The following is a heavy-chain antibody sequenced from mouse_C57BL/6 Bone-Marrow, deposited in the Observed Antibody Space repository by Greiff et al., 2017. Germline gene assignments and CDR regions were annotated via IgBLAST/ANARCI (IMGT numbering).Heavy chain of an antibody. Sequence: EVQLQQSGAELVRPGASVKLSCTASGFNIKDDYMHWVKQRPEQGLEWIGWIDPENGDTEYASQFQGKATITADTSSNTAYLQLSSLTSEDTAVYYCTTPTAMDYWGQGTSVTGSS. J-gene: IGHJ4*01. CDR1: GFNIKDDY. D-gene: IGHD6-1*01. CDR3: TTPTAMDY. CDR2: IDPENGDT. V-gene: IGHV14-4*01.